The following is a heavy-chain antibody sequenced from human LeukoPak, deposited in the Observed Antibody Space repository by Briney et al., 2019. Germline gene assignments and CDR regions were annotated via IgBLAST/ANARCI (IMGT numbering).Heavy chain of an antibody. CDR2: IYPGDSDT. V-gene: IGHV5-51*01. J-gene: IGHJ1*01. D-gene: IGHD3-22*01. CDR3: ATDYYDSSGYYPRAEYFQH. CDR1: EYSFTSYW. Sequence: VEFLKISCKGSEYSFTSYWIGWVRQMPGKGLEWMGIIYPGDSDTGYSPSFQGQVTISADKSISTAYLQWSSLKASDTAMYYCATDYYDSSGYYPRAEYFQHWGQGTLVTVSS.